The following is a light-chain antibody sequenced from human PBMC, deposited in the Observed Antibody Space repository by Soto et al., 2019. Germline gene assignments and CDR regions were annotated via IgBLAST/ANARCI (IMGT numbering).Light chain of an antibody. CDR3: QQYGSSPPT. CDR2: GAS. J-gene: IGKJ1*01. CDR1: QSVSSY. Sequence: IVLTQSPGTLSLSPGERATLSCRAGQSVSSYLAWYQQKPGQGPRLLIYGASTRAPGIPDRFSGSGSGTGFTITINRLEPEDFAVFFCQQYGSSPPTFGQGTKVEIK. V-gene: IGKV3-20*01.